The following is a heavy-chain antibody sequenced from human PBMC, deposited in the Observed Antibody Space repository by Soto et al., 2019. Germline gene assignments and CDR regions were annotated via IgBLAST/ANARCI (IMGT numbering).Heavy chain of an antibody. Sequence: SETLSLTCTVSGGSISSGDYYWSWIRHPPGKGLEWIGYIYYSGSTYYNPSLKSRVTISVDTSKNQFSLKLSSVTAADTAVYYCARANRRGMVRGVTKFDYWGQGTLVTVSS. CDR1: GGSISSGDYY. CDR2: IYYSGST. V-gene: IGHV4-30-4*01. J-gene: IGHJ4*02. CDR3: ARANRRGMVRGVTKFDY. D-gene: IGHD3-10*01.